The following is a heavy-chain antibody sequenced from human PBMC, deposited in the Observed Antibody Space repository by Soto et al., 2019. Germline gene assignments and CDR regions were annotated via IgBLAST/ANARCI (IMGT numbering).Heavy chain of an antibody. Sequence: EVQLLESGGGLIQRGGSLRLSCAASGFSFSSYGMSWVRQAPGKGLEWVSAISVSGGSEYYADSVKGRFTISRDNSKGTLFLHMNSLRAEDTAIYYCAKDSSRDIVATTLYFDSWGQGILVTVSS. V-gene: IGHV3-23*01. D-gene: IGHD5-12*01. J-gene: IGHJ4*02. CDR2: ISVSGGSE. CDR3: AKDSSRDIVATTLYFDS. CDR1: GFSFSSYG.